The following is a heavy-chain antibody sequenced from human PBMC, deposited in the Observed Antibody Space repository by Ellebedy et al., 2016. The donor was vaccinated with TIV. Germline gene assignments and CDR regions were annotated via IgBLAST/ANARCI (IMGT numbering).Heavy chain of an antibody. Sequence: ASVKVSXKASGYTFTSYYMHWVRQAPGQGLEWMGWINPNSGGTNYAQKFQGRVTMTRDTSISTAYMELSRLRSDDTAVYYCARVHSSSWYEVFDYWGQGTLVTVSS. CDR3: ARVHSSSWYEVFDY. D-gene: IGHD6-13*01. CDR2: INPNSGGT. CDR1: GYTFTSYY. V-gene: IGHV1-2*02. J-gene: IGHJ4*02.